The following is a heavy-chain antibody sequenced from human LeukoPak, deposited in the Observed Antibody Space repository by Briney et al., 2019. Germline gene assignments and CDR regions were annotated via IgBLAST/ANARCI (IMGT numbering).Heavy chain of an antibody. CDR2: ISASPYI. Sequence: GGSLRLSCAGSGFAFSAYSMNWARQAPGKGLEWVSSISASPYIYYADSVKDRFIIFRDNAKSSLYLQMNSLRAEDTAVYYCAKDSLADIDYWGQGTLVTVSS. CDR3: AKDSLADIDY. V-gene: IGHV3-21*01. J-gene: IGHJ4*02. D-gene: IGHD3-16*01. CDR1: GFAFSAYS.